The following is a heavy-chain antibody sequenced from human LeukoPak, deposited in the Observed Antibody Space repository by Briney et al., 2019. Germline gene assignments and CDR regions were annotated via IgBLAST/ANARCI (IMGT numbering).Heavy chain of an antibody. Sequence: ASVTVSCKASGYTFTSYGISWVRQAPGQGLEWMGWISAYNGNTNYAQKLQGRVTMTTDTSTSTAYMELRSLRSDDTAVYYCAVGEVAVAGLYYFDYWGQGTLVTVSS. V-gene: IGHV1-18*01. CDR2: ISAYNGNT. D-gene: IGHD6-19*01. J-gene: IGHJ4*02. CDR3: AVGEVAVAGLYYFDY. CDR1: GYTFTSYG.